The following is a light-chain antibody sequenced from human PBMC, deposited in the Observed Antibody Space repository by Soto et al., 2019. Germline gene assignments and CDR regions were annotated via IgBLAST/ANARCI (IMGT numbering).Light chain of an antibody. CDR3: QQYNSYSRIT. V-gene: IGKV3D-15*01. J-gene: IGKJ5*01. Sequence: EIVMTQSPATLSVSPVERATLSCRASQSVSSNLAWYQQKPGQAPRLLIYGASSRATGIPDRFSGSGSGTEFTLTISSLQPDDFATYYCQQYNSYSRITFGQGTRLEIK. CDR2: GAS. CDR1: QSVSSN.